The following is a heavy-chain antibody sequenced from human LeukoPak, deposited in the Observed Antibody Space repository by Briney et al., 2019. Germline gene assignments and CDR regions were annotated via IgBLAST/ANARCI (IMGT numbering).Heavy chain of an antibody. CDR1: GFTFSAFS. Sequence: PGGSLRLSCAASGFTFSAFSMNWVRQAPGKGLEWVSSISGSSSYIYYADSVKGRFTISRDNAKNLVYLQMNSLRAEDTAVYYRARGWGRSWDENWFDAWGQGIRVTASS. CDR2: ISGSSSYI. CDR3: ARGWGRSWDENWFDA. J-gene: IGHJ5*02. D-gene: IGHD3-16*01. V-gene: IGHV3-21*01.